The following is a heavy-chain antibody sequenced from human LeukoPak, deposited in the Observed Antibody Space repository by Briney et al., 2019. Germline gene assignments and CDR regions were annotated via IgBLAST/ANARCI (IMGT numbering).Heavy chain of an antibody. Sequence: GGSLRLSCAASGFTVSSNYMSWVRQAPGKGLEWVSVIYSGGTTYYSDSVKGRFTISRDISKNTLYLQMDSLRVEDRAVYYCARSKAWELPNAFDIWGEGTMVTVSS. D-gene: IGHD1-26*01. V-gene: IGHV3-53*01. J-gene: IGHJ3*02. CDR2: IYSGGTT. CDR3: ARSKAWELPNAFDI. CDR1: GFTVSSNY.